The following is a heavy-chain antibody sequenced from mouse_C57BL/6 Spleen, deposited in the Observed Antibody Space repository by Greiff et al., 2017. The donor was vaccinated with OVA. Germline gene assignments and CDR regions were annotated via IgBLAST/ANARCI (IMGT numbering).Heavy chain of an antibody. CDR2: INYDGSST. Sequence: DVQLQESEGGLVQPGSSMKLSCTASGFTFSDYYMAWVRQVPEKGLEWVANINYDGSSTYYLDSLKSRFIISRDIAKNILYLQMSSLKSEDTATYYCARDHYYGSKYYAMDYWGQGTSVTVSS. J-gene: IGHJ4*01. CDR1: GFTFSDYY. V-gene: IGHV5-16*01. CDR3: ARDHYYGSKYYAMDY. D-gene: IGHD1-1*01.